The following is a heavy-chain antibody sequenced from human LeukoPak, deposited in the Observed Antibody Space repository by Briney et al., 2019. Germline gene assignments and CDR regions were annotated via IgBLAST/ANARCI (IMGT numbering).Heavy chain of an antibody. CDR1: GFTFSSYG. J-gene: IGHJ4*02. V-gene: IGHV3-30*02. CDR2: IRYDGSNK. CDR3: AKDRAIDYGGNPGGFDY. D-gene: IGHD4-23*01. Sequence: PGGSLRLSCAASGFTFSSYGMHWVRQAPGKGLEWVAFIRYDGSNKYYADSVKGRFTISRDNSKNTLYLQMNSLRAEDTAVYYCAKDRAIDYGGNPGGFDYWGQGTLVTVSS.